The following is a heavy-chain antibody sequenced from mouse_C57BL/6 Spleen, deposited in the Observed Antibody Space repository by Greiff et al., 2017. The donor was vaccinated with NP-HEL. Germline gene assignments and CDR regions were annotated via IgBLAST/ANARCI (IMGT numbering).Heavy chain of an antibody. V-gene: IGHV1-22*01. CDR1: GYTFTDYN. J-gene: IGHJ2*01. Sequence: EVKLQESGPELVKPGASVKMSCKASGYTFTDYNMHWVKQSHGKSLEWIGYINPNNGGTSYNQKFKGKATLTVNKSSSTAYMELRSLTSEDSAVYYCARTGTGYFDYWGQGTTLTVSS. D-gene: IGHD4-1*01. CDR3: ARTGTGYFDY. CDR2: INPNNGGT.